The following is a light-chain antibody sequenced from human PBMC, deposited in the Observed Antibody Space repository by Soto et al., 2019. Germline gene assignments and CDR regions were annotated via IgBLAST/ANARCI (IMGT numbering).Light chain of an antibody. Sequence: QAVVTQPPSASGAPGQRVTISCSGSSSNIGSNTVNWYQQFPGTAPKLLIHTNNQRPSGVPDRFSGSKSGTSASLAISGLQSEDEADYYCAAWDDSLNGWVFGGGTKVTVL. CDR3: AAWDDSLNGWV. CDR2: TNN. J-gene: IGLJ3*02. V-gene: IGLV1-44*01. CDR1: SSNIGSNT.